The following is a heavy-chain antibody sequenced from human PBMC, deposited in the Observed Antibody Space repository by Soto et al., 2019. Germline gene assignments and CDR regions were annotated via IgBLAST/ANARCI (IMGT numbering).Heavy chain of an antibody. CDR3: ARIQDYVWGSYPFDV. Sequence: QVTLKESGPVLVKPTETLTLTCTVSGFSLNDARLGVSWIRQPPGRALEWLAHIFSNDEESYSTSLYNRLTIAKDTSKSQVVLTMTNMGPVDTATYFCARIQDYVWGSYPFDVWGQGSLVTVSS. J-gene: IGHJ4*02. D-gene: IGHD3-16*02. CDR1: GFSLNDARLG. V-gene: IGHV2-26*01. CDR2: IFSNDEE.